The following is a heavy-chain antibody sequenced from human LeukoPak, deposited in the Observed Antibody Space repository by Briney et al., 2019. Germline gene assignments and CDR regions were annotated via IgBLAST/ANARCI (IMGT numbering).Heavy chain of an antibody. D-gene: IGHD3-22*01. V-gene: IGHV4-59*11. CDR1: GGSISSHY. CDR3: ARDLYYYDSSGYYYGAFDI. J-gene: IGHJ3*02. CDR2: IHYTGNS. Sequence: PSETLSLTCTVSGGSISSHYWSWIRQPPGKGLEWIGYIHYTGNSNYNPSLKSRVTISVDTSKNQFSLKLSSVTAADTALYYCARDLYYYDSSGYYYGAFDIWGQGTMLTVSS.